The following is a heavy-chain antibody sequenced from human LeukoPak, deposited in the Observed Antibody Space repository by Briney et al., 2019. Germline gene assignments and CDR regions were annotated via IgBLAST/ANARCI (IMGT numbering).Heavy chain of an antibody. CDR2: IYPGDSDT. D-gene: IGHD1-14*01. Sequence: GESLKISCKGSGYSFTSYWIGWVRQMPGKGLEWMGIIYPGDSDTRYSPSFQGQVTISADKSISTAYLQWSSLKASDTAMYYCARGPSHLLGPEGWEYYFDYWGQGTLVTVSS. J-gene: IGHJ4*02. V-gene: IGHV5-51*01. CDR1: GYSFTSYW. CDR3: ARGPSHLLGPEGWEYYFDY.